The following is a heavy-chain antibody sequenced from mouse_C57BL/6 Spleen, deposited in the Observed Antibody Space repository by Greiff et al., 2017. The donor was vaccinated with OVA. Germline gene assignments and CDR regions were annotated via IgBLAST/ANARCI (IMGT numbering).Heavy chain of an antibody. CDR2: IDPNSGGT. Sequence: VQLQQPGAELVKPGASVKLSCKASGYTFTSYWMHWVKQRPGRGLEWIGMIDPNSGGTKYNEKFKSKATLTVDKPSSTAYMQLSSLTSEDSAVYYWARDGSSPFDYWGQGTTLTVSA. D-gene: IGHD1-1*01. V-gene: IGHV1-72*01. J-gene: IGHJ2*01. CDR1: GYTFTSYW. CDR3: ARDGSSPFDY.